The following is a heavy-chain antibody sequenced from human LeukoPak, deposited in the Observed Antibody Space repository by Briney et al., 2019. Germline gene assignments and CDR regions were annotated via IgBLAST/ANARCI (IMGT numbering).Heavy chain of an antibody. V-gene: IGHV1-69*13. CDR2: IIPIIGTA. Sequence: ASVKVSCKASGGTFSSYAISWVRPAPGQGREWMGGIIPIIGTANYAQKFQGRVTITADESTSTAYMELSSLRSEDTAVYYCARAHASHGRWLQSDYWGEGTLVTVSS. D-gene: IGHD5-24*01. CDR3: ARAHASHGRWLQSDY. CDR1: GGTFSSYA. J-gene: IGHJ4*02.